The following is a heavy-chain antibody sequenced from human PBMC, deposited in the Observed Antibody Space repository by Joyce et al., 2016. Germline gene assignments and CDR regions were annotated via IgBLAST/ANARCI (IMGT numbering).Heavy chain of an antibody. CDR2: INSDDSRI. CDR1: GIIFSNKE. V-gene: IGHV3-48*03. Sequence: EVQLVESGGGLVQSGGSLRLSCAASGIIFSNKEMNWVRQAPGKGLECVSSINSDDSRIHYADSVRGRFTISRDNARNSLYLEMNSLRVEDTAIYYCTTPSCANWGQGSLVTVSS. D-gene: IGHD2-2*01. J-gene: IGHJ4*02. CDR3: TTPSCAN.